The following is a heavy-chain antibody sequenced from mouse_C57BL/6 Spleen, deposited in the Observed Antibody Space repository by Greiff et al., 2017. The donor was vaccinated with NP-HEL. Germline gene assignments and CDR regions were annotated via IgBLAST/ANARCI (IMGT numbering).Heavy chain of an antibody. Sequence: QVQLKESGAELAKPGASVKLSCKASGYTFTSYWMHWVKQRPGQGLEWIGYINPSSGYTKYNQKFKDKATLTADKSSSTAYMQLSSLTYEDSAVYYCARPYYGSSYCFDYWGQGTTLTVSS. J-gene: IGHJ2*01. CDR1: GYTFTSYW. CDR2: INPSSGYT. CDR3: ARPYYGSSYCFDY. D-gene: IGHD1-1*01. V-gene: IGHV1-7*01.